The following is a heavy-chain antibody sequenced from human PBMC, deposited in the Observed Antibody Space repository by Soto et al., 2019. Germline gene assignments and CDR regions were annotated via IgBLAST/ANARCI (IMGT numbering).Heavy chain of an antibody. CDR1: GYNFTGHY. CDR3: TREYCGGDCVFDH. CDR2: INPYSETT. J-gene: IGHJ4*02. V-gene: IGHV1-46*01. D-gene: IGHD2-21*02. Sequence: SAKVCCKAAGYNFTGHYLEWVRQAPGQGLEWMGIINPYSETTTYAQKFQGRVTMTTDTSSNTVYMELSSLTSEDTAMYYCTREYCGGDCVFDHWGQGTLVTVSS.